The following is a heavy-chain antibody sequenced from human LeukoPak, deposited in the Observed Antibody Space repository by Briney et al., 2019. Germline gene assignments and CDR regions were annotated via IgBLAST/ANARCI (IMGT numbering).Heavy chain of an antibody. J-gene: IGHJ6*03. V-gene: IGHV4-4*07. CDR1: GGSISNYY. CDR2: IYTSGST. D-gene: IGHD6-13*01. CDR3: ARVERAAAGTNYYMDV. Sequence: PSETLSLTCTVSGGSISNYYWSWIRQPAGKGLEWIGRIYTSGSTNYNPSLKSRVTMSVDTSKNQFSLKLSSVTAADTAVYYCARVERAAAGTNYYMDVWGKGTTVTLSS.